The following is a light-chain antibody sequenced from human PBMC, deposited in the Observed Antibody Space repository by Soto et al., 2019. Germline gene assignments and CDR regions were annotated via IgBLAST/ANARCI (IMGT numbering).Light chain of an antibody. CDR1: QGIRTD. Sequence: DIQMTQSPSSLSASVGDGVTITCRASQGIRTDLVWYQQKPGKAPKRLIYAASSLQSGVPSRFTGSGSGTEFTLTISSLQPEDFATYYCLQNYSFPQTFVHGTKVDSK. J-gene: IGKJ1*01. CDR2: AAS. CDR3: LQNYSFPQT. V-gene: IGKV1-17*01.